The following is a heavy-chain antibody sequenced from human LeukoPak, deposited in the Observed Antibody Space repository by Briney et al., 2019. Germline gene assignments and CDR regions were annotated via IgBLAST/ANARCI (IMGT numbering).Heavy chain of an antibody. J-gene: IGHJ4*02. V-gene: IGHV3-23*01. D-gene: IGHD7-27*01. CDR3: AKDGNWARFED. CDR1: GFTFSSNG. CDR2: ITSRSTT. Sequence: PGGSLRLSCAASGFTFSSNGMTWVRQAPGKGLEWVSGITSRSTTYYADSVKGRFTISRDNSKNMVWLQINSPTAEDTATYYCAKDGNWARFEDWGQGTLVTVSS.